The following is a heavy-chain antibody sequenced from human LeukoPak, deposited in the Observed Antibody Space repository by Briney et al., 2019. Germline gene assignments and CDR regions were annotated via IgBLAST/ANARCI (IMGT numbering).Heavy chain of an antibody. D-gene: IGHD4-17*01. Sequence: GGSLRLSCAASGFTFSGYWMSWVRQAPGKALEWVASIEQDGSEKYYVDSVKGRFTISRDNAKNSLYLQMTSLRAEDTAVYYCARGLRYDYFDNWGQGTLVTVSS. V-gene: IGHV3-7*04. J-gene: IGHJ4*02. CDR2: IEQDGSEK. CDR3: ARGLRYDYFDN. CDR1: GFTFSGYW.